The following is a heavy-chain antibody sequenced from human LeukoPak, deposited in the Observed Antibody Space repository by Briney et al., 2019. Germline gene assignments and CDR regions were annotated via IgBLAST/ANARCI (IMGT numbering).Heavy chain of an antibody. CDR3: ARAVLHYDLLTGNYYYYMDV. V-gene: IGHV1-8*02. Sequence: ASVKVSCKASGGTFSSYAINWVRQAAGQGLQWMGWMKPSSEKTGYAHDFQGRVTMTWNTSISTAYMELSSLRSEDTAVYYCARAVLHYDLLTGNYYYYMDVWGKGTKVTISS. CDR2: MKPSSEKT. CDR1: GGTFSSYA. D-gene: IGHD3-9*01. J-gene: IGHJ6*03.